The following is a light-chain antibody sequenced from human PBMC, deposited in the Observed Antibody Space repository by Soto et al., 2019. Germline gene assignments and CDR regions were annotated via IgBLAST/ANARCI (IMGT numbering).Light chain of an antibody. J-gene: IGKJ1*01. Sequence: DIQMTQSPSSLSASVGDRVIITCRASQTISSHLNWYQQKPGKAPNLLVYAASSLQSGVPSRFTGSGSGTDFTLTINSLQPEDFAIYYCQQSYNTPRTFGQGTKVDIK. CDR3: QQSYNTPRT. CDR2: AAS. V-gene: IGKV1-39*01. CDR1: QTISSH.